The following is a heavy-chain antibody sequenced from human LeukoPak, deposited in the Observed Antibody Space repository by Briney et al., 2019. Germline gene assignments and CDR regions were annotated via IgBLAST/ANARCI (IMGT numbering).Heavy chain of an antibody. D-gene: IGHD3-22*01. J-gene: IGHJ6*03. CDR1: GGSISSDWY. V-gene: IGHV4-38-2*02. CDR2: IYRNGDT. Sequence: SEALSLTCTVSGGSISSDWYWGWVRRPPGNGLEWIGAIYRNGDTYYNPSLKSRVTISHDTSKNQFSLRLNSVTAADTAVYYCARAKRDYYDNSGYESYYYFMDVWGKGTTVTVSS. CDR3: ARAKRDYYDNSGYESYYYFMDV.